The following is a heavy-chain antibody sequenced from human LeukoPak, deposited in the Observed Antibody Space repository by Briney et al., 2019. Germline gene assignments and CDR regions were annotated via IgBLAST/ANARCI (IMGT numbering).Heavy chain of an antibody. Sequence: GGSLRLSCAASGFTFSSYSMTWVRQAPGKGLEWVSSFTSRSRSIYYADSVKGRFTISRDNAKESLYLQMNSLRAEDTAVYYCARGDYDYYYYGMDVWGQGTTVTVSS. CDR3: ARGDYDYYYYGMDV. J-gene: IGHJ6*02. D-gene: IGHD4-17*01. V-gene: IGHV3-21*01. CDR2: FTSRSRSI. CDR1: GFTFSSYS.